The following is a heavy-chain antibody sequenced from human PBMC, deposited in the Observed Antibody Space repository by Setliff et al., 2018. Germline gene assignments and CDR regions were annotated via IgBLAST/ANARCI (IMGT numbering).Heavy chain of an antibody. CDR1: GFTFKTYS. J-gene: IGHJ4*01. V-gene: IGHV1-18*01. CDR3: ATFRGYTYGYDY. Sequence: ASVKVSCKASGFTFKTYSFSWIRQAPGQGLEWVGWISGYNGNTIYAQNFQGRVTMTTDASTNTAYMELRSLGSDDTAVYYCATFRGYTYGYDYWGHGTLVTVSS. CDR2: ISGYNGNT. D-gene: IGHD5-18*01.